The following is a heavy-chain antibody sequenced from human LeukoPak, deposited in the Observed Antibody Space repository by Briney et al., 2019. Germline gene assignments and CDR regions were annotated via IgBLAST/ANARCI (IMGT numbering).Heavy chain of an antibody. D-gene: IGHD7-27*01. CDR1: EFTFSNHW. J-gene: IGHJ4*02. V-gene: IGHV3-7*01. CDR2: VKQDGSEK. CDR3: ARGRPGMGIVIDY. Sequence: GGSLRLSCAASEFTFSNHWMSWVRQAPGKGLEWVANVKQDGSEKFYVDSVKDRFTISRDNAKNSLYLQMNSLRAEDTAVYYCARGRPGMGIVIDYWGQGTLVTVS.